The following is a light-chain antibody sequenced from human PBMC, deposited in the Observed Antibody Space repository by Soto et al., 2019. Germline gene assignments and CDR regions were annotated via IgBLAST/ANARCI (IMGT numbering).Light chain of an antibody. CDR1: QSVSSN. Sequence: EIVMTQSPATLSVSPGERATLSCRASQSVSSNLAWYQQKPGQAPRLLIHGAYTRATGIPARFSGSGSGIEFTLTISSLPSEDFAVYYCQQYNNWPPWTVGQGTMVEIK. J-gene: IGKJ1*01. V-gene: IGKV3-15*01. CDR2: GAY. CDR3: QQYNNWPPWT.